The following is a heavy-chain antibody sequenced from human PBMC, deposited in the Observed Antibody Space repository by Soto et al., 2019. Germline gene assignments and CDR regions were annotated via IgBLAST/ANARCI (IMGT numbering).Heavy chain of an antibody. D-gene: IGHD5-12*01. V-gene: IGHV1-69*13. CDR1: GGTFSSYA. CDR2: IIPIFGTA. CDR3: ASSRRDGYTYGDFDY. Sequence: GASVKVSCKASGGTFSSYAISWVRQAPGQGLEWMGGIIPIFGTANYAQKFQGRVTITADESTSTAYMELSSLRSEDTAVYYCASSRRDGYTYGDFDYWGQGTLVTVSS. J-gene: IGHJ4*02.